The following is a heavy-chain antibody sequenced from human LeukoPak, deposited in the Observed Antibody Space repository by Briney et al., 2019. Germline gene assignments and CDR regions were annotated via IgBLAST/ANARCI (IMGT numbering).Heavy chain of an antibody. CDR3: ARGQIDYSSLNLKDHYYYYYGMDV. V-gene: IGHV4-34*01. J-gene: IGHJ6*04. CDR2: INHSGST. Sequence: SETLSLTCAVYGGSFSGYYWSWIRQPPGKGLEWIGEINHSGSTNYNPSLKCRVTISVDTSKNQFSLKLSSVTAADTAVYYCARGQIDYSSLNLKDHYYYYYGMDVWGKGTTVTVSS. CDR1: GGSFSGYY. D-gene: IGHD3-16*01.